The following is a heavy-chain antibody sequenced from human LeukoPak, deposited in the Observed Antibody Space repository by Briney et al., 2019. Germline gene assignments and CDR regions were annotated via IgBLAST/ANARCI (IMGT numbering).Heavy chain of an antibody. D-gene: IGHD5-24*01. Sequence: GGSLRLSCATSRFTFSAYSMSWVRQSPVKGLEWVASISSSSTYIYYAVSLEGRFTISRDNAKNSLYLQLNSLRAEDTAVYYCARVLGAEMDTNSYPDYWGQGTLVTVSS. J-gene: IGHJ4*02. CDR3: ARVLGAEMDTNSYPDY. V-gene: IGHV3-21*01. CDR1: RFTFSAYS. CDR2: ISSSSTYI.